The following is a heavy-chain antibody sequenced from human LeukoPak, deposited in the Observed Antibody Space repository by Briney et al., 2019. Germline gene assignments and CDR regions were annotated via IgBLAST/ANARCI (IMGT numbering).Heavy chain of an antibody. Sequence: ASVKVSCKASGGTFSSYAISWVRQAPGQGLEWMGRIIPILGIANYAQKFQGRVTITADNSTSTAYMELSSLRSEDTAVYYCASSPVGPRYYDSSGYVDWFDPWGQGTLVTVSS. CDR1: GGTFSSYA. CDR3: ASSPVGPRYYDSSGYVDWFDP. J-gene: IGHJ5*02. V-gene: IGHV1-69*04. D-gene: IGHD3-22*01. CDR2: IIPILGIA.